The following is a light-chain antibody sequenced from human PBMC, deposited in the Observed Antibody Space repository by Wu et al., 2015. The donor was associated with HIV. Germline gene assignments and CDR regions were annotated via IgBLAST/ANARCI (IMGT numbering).Light chain of an antibody. CDR2: DAS. CDR3: QQRGNWPLFT. CDR1: QSISNY. Sequence: EIVLTQSPATLSLSPGERATLSCGASQSISNYLAWYQKKPGQAPRLLIYDASNRATGIPARFSGSGSGTDFTLIISSLEPEDFAVYYCQQRGNWPLFTFGPGDQGGYQT. J-gene: IGKJ3*01. V-gene: IGKV3-11*01.